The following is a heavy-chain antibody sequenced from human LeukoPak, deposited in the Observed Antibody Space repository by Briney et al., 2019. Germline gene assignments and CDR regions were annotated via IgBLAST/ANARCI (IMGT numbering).Heavy chain of an antibody. Sequence: SETLSLTCTVSGGSMNDHHWTWIRQPPEKGLELIGHIYSSGTTAYTPSLKSRVTMSIDTSRNQFSLNVFSVTAADSAVYYCARFNSGCSEASCYVHYWGQGILVIVSS. D-gene: IGHD2-2*01. J-gene: IGHJ4*02. V-gene: IGHV4-59*11. CDR1: GGSMNDHH. CDR3: ARFNSGCSEASCYVHY. CDR2: IYSSGTT.